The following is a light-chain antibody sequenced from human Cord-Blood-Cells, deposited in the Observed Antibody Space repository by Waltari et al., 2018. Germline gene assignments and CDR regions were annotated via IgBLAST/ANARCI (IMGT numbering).Light chain of an antibody. V-gene: IGKV3-11*01. CDR3: QQRSNWPT. CDR2: DAS. J-gene: IGKJ3*01. CDR1: PSVSSY. Sequence: EIVLTQSPATLSLSPGERATLSCRASPSVSSYLAWYQQKPGQAPRLLTYDASNRATGIPARFSGSGSGTDFTLTISSLEPEDFAVYYCQQRSNWPTFGPGTKVDIK.